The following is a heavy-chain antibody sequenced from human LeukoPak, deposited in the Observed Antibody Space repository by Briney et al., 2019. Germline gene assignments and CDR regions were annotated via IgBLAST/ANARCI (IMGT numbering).Heavy chain of an antibody. CDR3: ARHSRQTFTVIIHNWFDP. D-gene: IGHD4-23*01. CDR1: GYSINSGYY. CDR2: IYQSGST. J-gene: IGHJ5*02. V-gene: IGHV4-38-2*02. Sequence: SETLSLTCTVSGYSINSGYYWGWIRQPPGKGLEWIGNIYQSGSTYYNPSLKSRVTISVDTSKNQFSLNVSSVTAADTAVYYCARHSRQTFTVIIHNWFDPWGQGTLVTVSS.